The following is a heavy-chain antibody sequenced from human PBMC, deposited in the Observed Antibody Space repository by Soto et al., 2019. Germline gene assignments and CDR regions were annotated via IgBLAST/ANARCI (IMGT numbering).Heavy chain of an antibody. CDR2: IIPVFGLV. CDR1: GGTPSNSA. D-gene: IGHD3-22*01. Sequence: QVHLLLQSGAEVKKPGSSVKVSCKASGGTPSNSASSWVRQAPGQGLEWMGGIIPVFGLVKYAQNFQGRVTRPADESTTTAYMDLSSLRHEDTGVYYCAGGRIVGVGSRAYYGMDVWGQGTTVTVSS. J-gene: IGHJ6*02. CDR3: AGGRIVGVGSRAYYGMDV. V-gene: IGHV1-69*01.